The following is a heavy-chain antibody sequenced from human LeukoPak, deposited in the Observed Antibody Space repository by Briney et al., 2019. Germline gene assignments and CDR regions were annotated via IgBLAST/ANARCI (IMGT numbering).Heavy chain of an antibody. Sequence: GGSLRLSRAPSGFTFDDYPMHWVRQAPGKGLEGVSGISWNSGSIGYADSVKGRFTISRDNAKNSLYLQMNSLRAEDTAMYYCVRDRGYCSGGTCYALWDYWGQGTLVTVSS. J-gene: IGHJ4*02. D-gene: IGHD2-15*01. CDR2: ISWNSGSI. CDR3: VRDRGYCSGGTCYALWDY. V-gene: IGHV3-9*01. CDR1: GFTFDDYP.